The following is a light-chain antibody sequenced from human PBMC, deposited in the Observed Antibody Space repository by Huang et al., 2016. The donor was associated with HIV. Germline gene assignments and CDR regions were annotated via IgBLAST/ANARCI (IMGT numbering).Light chain of an antibody. CDR1: QGISNS. Sequence: DVQMTQSPSSLSASVGDRVTLTCRASQGISNSLARYQQKPGKAPNRLLCAASRLKNGVPSRVSGSASGTGYTLTISSLQPEDFATYYCQQYYSTPWTFGQGTKVDI. CDR3: QQYYSTPWT. V-gene: IGKV1-NL1*01. J-gene: IGKJ1*01. CDR2: AAS.